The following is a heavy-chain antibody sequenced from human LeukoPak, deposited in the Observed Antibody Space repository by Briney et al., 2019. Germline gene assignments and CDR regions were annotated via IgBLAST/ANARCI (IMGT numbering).Heavy chain of an antibody. D-gene: IGHD3-22*01. CDR1: GFTFSSYE. CDR3: AKAERGGVYYYDGSGYYGSFDY. Sequence: GGSLGLSCAASGFTFSSYEMNWVRQAPGKGLEWVSYISRSETTIYYADSVKGRFTISRDNSRNTLYLQMNSLGAEDTAVYYCAKAERGGVYYYDGSGYYGSFDYWGQGTLVTVSS. V-gene: IGHV3-48*03. CDR2: ISRSETTI. J-gene: IGHJ4*02.